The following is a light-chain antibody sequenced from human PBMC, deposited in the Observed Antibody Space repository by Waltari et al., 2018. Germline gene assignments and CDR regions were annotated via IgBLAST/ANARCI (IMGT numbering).Light chain of an antibody. J-gene: IGLJ1*01. Sequence: QSALTQTASVSGSPGQSITIPCTGTSSDVGSHNLLSWYQQHPSKAPTLMIYEVSKRPSGVSIRFSGSKSGNTASLTISGLQAEDEADYYCCSYAGSSTYNYVFGTGTKVTVL. CDR1: SSDVGSHNL. V-gene: IGLV2-23*02. CDR2: EVS. CDR3: CSYAGSSTYNYV.